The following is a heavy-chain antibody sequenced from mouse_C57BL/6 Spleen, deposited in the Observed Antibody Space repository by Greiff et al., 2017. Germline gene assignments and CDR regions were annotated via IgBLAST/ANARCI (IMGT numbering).Heavy chain of an antibody. J-gene: IGHJ4*01. CDR3: ARDYGSSYDAMDY. D-gene: IGHD1-1*01. CDR2: IYPGDGDT. Sequence: QVQLQQSGPELVKPGASVKISCKASGYAFSSSWMNWVKQRPGKGLEWIGRIYPGDGDTNYNGKFKGKATLTADKSSSTAYMQLSSLTSEDSAVXFCARDYGSSYDAMDYWGQGTSVTVSS. CDR1: GYAFSSSW. V-gene: IGHV1-82*01.